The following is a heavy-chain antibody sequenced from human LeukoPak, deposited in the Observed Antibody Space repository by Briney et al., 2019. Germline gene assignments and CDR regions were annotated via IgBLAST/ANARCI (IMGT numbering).Heavy chain of an antibody. Sequence: PGGSLRLSCSASGXRFSSYAMHWVRQAPGKGLEWVGRVKSKTHGGTTAYAAPVKGRFTISRDDSKTTVYLQMNSLKSEDAALYYCTTERPYFDNWGQGTLVTVSS. CDR3: TTERPYFDN. J-gene: IGHJ4*02. CDR1: GXRFSSYA. CDR2: VKSKTHGGTT. V-gene: IGHV3-15*01.